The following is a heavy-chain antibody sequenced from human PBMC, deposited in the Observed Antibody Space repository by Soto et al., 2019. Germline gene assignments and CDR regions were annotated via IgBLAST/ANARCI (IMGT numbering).Heavy chain of an antibody. D-gene: IGHD3-9*01. CDR1: GYTFTSYY. J-gene: IGHJ6*03. CDR2: INPSGGST. CDR3: ARGIDVLRYFDWLPPPYYYYYLDV. V-gene: IGHV1-46*01. Sequence: GASVKVSCKASGYTFTSYYMHWVRQAPGQGLEWMGIINPSGGSTSYAQKFQGRVTMTRDTSTSTVYMELSSLRSEDTAVYYCARGIDVLRYFDWLPPPYYYYYLDVWGKGTTVTVSS.